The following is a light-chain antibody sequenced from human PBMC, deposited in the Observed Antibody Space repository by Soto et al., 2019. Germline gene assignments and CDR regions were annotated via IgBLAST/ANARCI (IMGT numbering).Light chain of an antibody. CDR3: QSYDSSLSVV. J-gene: IGLJ2*01. CDR2: GNS. CDR1: SSNIGAGYD. V-gene: IGLV1-40*01. Sequence: QSVLTQPPSVSGAPGQRVTISCTGSSSNIGAGYDVQWYQQLPGTAPKLLIYGNSNRPSGVPDRFSGSESGTSASLAITGLQAEDEADYYCQSYDSSLSVVFGGGTKLTVL.